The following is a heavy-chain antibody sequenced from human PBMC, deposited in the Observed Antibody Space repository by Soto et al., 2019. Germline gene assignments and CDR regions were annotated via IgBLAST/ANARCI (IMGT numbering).Heavy chain of an antibody. CDR1: GGTFSSYT. Sequence: QVQLVQSGAEVKKPGSSVKVSCKASGGTFSSYTISWVRQAPGQGLEWMGRIIPILGIANYAQKFQGRVTITADKSTSTAYMELSSLRSEDTAVYYCARDLPDYCSGGSCYLKPDAFDICGQGTMVTVSS. CDR3: ARDLPDYCSGGSCYLKPDAFDI. V-gene: IGHV1-69*08. D-gene: IGHD2-15*01. CDR2: IIPILGIA. J-gene: IGHJ3*02.